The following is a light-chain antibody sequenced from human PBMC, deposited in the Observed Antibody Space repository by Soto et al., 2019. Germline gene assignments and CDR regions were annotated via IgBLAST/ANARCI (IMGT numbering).Light chain of an antibody. J-gene: IGKJ1*01. CDR3: LQDYSYPRT. CDR1: QAIRTE. V-gene: IGKV1-6*01. Sequence: AIQMTQSPSSLSASVGDRVIITCRASQAIRTELGWYQQRPGKAPKLLIYGTSNLQSGVPSRLSGSGSGTDFTPPINGLQPEDFATYYCLQDYSYPRTFGQGTK. CDR2: GTS.